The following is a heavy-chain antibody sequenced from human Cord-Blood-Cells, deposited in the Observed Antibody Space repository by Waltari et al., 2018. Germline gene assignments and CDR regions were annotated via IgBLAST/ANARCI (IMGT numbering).Heavy chain of an antibody. V-gene: IGHV4-34*01. CDR3: ARPDRTGDAFDI. CDR1: GGSFSGYY. CDR2: INPSGST. J-gene: IGHJ3*02. D-gene: IGHD1-1*01. Sequence: QVQLQQWGAGLLKPSETLSLTCAVYGGSFSGYYWSWIRQPPGKGLEWIGEINPSGSTNYNPSLKSRVTISVDTSKNQFSLKLSSVTAADTAVYYCARPDRTGDAFDIWGQGTMVTVSS.